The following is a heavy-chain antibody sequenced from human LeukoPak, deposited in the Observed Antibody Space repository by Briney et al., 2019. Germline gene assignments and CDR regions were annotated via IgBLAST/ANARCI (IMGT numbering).Heavy chain of an antibody. CDR1: GGSISSSSYY. V-gene: IGHV4-39*01. CDR3: ARHCEFSSSWSYFDF. Sequence: PSETLSLTCAVSGGSISSSSYYWGWIRQPPGKGLEWIGSIYYSGSTYYNPSLKSRVTISVDTSKNQFSLKLSSVTAADTAVYYCARHCEFSSSWSYFDFWGQGTLVTVSS. D-gene: IGHD6-13*01. J-gene: IGHJ4*02. CDR2: IYYSGST.